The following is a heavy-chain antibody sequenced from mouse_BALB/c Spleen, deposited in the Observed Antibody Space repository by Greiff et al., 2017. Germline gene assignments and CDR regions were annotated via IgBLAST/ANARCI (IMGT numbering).Heavy chain of an antibody. CDR2: ISYSGST. J-gene: IGHJ4*01. CDR1: GYSITSDYA. V-gene: IGHV3-2*02. Sequence: EVQLQESGPGLVKPSQSLSLTCTVTGYSITSDYAWNWIRQFPGNKLEWMGYISYSGSTSYNPSLKSRISITRDTSKNQFFLQLNSVTTEDTATYYCARGGDAMDYWGQGTSVTVSS. CDR3: ARGGDAMDY.